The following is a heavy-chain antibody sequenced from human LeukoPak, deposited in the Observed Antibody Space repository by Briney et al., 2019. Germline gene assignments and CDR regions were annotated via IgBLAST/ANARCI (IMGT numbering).Heavy chain of an antibody. Sequence: GASVKVSCKASGYTFTSYNMHWVRQAPGQELEWMGIIKPSGGSTTYAQKFQGRVTMTRGMSTSTLYMELSSLRSEDTAVYYCARVRDGYNDAYDIWGQGTMVTVSS. CDR2: IKPSGGST. J-gene: IGHJ3*02. D-gene: IGHD5-24*01. CDR3: ARVRDGYNDAYDI. CDR1: GYTFTSYN. V-gene: IGHV1-46*01.